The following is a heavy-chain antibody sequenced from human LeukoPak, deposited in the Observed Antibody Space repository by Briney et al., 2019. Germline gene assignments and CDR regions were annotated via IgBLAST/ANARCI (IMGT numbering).Heavy chain of an antibody. CDR1: GFTVSSNY. J-gene: IGHJ5*02. CDR2: IYSGGST. D-gene: IGHD4/OR15-4a*01. V-gene: IGHV3-53*04. Sequence: GGSLRLSCAASGFTVSSNYMSWVRQAPGKGLEWVSVIYSGGSTYYADSVKGRFTISRHNSKNTLYLQMNSLRAEDTAVYYRARVKTGTINWFDPWGQGTLVTVSS. CDR3: ARVKTGTINWFDP.